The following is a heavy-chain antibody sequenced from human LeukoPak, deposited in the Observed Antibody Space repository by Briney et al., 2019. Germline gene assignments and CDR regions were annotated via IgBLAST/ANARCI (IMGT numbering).Heavy chain of an antibody. Sequence: ASVKVSCKASGGTFSSYAISWVRQSPGQGLEWMGRIIPILGIANYAQKFQGRVTITADKSTSTAYMELSSLRSEDTAVYYCARGSGNNDYWGQGTLVTVSS. J-gene: IGHJ4*02. CDR2: IIPILGIA. V-gene: IGHV1-69*04. CDR1: GGTFSSYA. CDR3: ARGSGNNDY. D-gene: IGHD3-10*01.